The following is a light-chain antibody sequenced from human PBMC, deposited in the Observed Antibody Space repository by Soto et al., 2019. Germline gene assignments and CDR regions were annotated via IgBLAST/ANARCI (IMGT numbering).Light chain of an antibody. V-gene: IGLV4-60*02. CDR2: LEGCGSY. J-gene: IGLJ3*02. CDR1: SGHSTYI. CDR3: ETWDTNTRM. Sequence: QLVLTQSSSASASLGSSVKLTCTLSSGHSTYIIAWHQQQPGKAPRYLMKLEGCGSYNKGSGVPDRFSGSSSGADRYLTISNLQFEDEADYYCETWDTNTRMFGGGTKVTVL.